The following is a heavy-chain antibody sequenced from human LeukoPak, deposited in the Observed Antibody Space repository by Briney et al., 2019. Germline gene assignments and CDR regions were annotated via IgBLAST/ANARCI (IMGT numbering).Heavy chain of an antibody. J-gene: IGHJ4*02. V-gene: IGHV3-21*01. CDR3: AINRGDPSYFDY. CDR1: GFTFNGYR. CDR2: ISTSSSYI. D-gene: IGHD4-17*01. Sequence: PGGSLILSCTAAGFTFNGYRMNLVRQAPGKGLEWVSSISTSSSYIYYADSVKGRFTISRNNPKNSLYLQMNSLRAEDMAVYYCAINRGDPSYFDYWGQGTLVTVSS.